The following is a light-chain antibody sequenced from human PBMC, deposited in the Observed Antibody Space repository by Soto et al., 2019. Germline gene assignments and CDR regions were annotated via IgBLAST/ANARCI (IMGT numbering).Light chain of an antibody. V-gene: IGKV1-5*01. CDR1: QSVRSW. CDR3: QHADSFPLIT. J-gene: IGKJ5*01. CDR2: GAS. Sequence: DIQMTQSAATLSASLGDRVTITCRASQSVRSWLAWYQQKPGRAPKFLIYGASSLESGVPSRFSGSGSGTDFTLTISSLQPEDFATYYCQHADSFPLITFGQGTRLEIK.